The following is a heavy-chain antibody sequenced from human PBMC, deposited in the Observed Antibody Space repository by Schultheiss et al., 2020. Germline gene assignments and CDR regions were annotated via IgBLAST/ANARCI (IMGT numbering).Heavy chain of an antibody. CDR3: AREVGYSSGWSSEKSVNFDY. CDR1: GFTFDDYG. J-gene: IGHJ4*02. D-gene: IGHD6-19*01. Sequence: GGSLRLSCAASGFTFDDYGMSWVRQAPGKGLEWVSGINWNGGSTGYADSVKGRFTISRDNAKNSLYLQMNSLRAEDTALYYCAREVGYSSGWSSEKSVNFDYWGQGILVTVSS. CDR2: INWNGGST. V-gene: IGHV3-20*04.